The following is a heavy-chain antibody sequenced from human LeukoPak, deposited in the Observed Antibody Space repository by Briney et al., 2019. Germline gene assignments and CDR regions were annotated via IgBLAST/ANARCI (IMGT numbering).Heavy chain of an antibody. D-gene: IGHD4-11*01. CDR3: ARGRRKLTYGNTGQYNWFDP. CDR2: ISAYNGNT. V-gene: IGHV1-18*01. J-gene: IGHJ5*02. Sequence: GASVKVSCKASGYTFTSYGISWVRQAPGQGLEWMGWISAYNGNTNYAQKLQGRVTMTTGTSTSTAYMELRSLRSDDTAVYYCARGRRKLTYGNTGQYNWFDPWGQGTLVTVSS. CDR1: GYTFTSYG.